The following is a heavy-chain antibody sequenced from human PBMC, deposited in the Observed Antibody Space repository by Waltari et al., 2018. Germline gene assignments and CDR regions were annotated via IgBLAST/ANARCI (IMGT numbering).Heavy chain of an antibody. D-gene: IGHD1-26*01. V-gene: IGHV2-5*01. CDR1: GFSLSTSGVG. CDR3: AHSQNQWDLPMWDI. Sequence: QITLKESGPTLVKPTQTLTLTCTSSGFSLSTSGVGVGWIRQPPGKALEWLALIYWNDDNRYSPSLQSRLTIPKDTSQNQVVLTMTNMDPVDTATYYCAHSQNQWDLPMWDIWGQGTMVTVSS. CDR2: IYWNDDN. J-gene: IGHJ3*02.